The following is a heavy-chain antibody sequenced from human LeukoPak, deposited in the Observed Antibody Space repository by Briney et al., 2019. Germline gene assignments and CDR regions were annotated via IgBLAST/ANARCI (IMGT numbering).Heavy chain of an antibody. V-gene: IGHV1-18*01. Sequence: ASVTVSCKASGGTFSSYAISWVRQAPGQGLEWMGWISAYNGITNYAQKLQGRVTMTTDTSTSTAYMELRSLRSDDTAVYYCARFVVPAAMSNYCYYMDVWGKGTTVTVSS. CDR3: ARFVVPAAMSNYCYYMDV. J-gene: IGHJ6*03. CDR1: GGTFSSYA. D-gene: IGHD2-2*01. CDR2: ISAYNGIT.